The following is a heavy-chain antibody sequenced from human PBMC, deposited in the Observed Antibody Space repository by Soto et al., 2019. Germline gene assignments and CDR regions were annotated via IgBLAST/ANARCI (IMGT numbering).Heavy chain of an antibody. CDR2: INAGNGNT. D-gene: IGHD6-19*01. Sequence: ASVKVSCKASGYTFTSYAMHWVRQAPGQRLEWMGWINAGNGNTKYSQKFQGRVTITRDTSASTAYMELSSLRSEDTAVYYCARAPQQWLATHGGYFDYWGQGTLVTVSS. V-gene: IGHV1-3*01. J-gene: IGHJ4*02. CDR1: GYTFTSYA. CDR3: ARAPQQWLATHGGYFDY.